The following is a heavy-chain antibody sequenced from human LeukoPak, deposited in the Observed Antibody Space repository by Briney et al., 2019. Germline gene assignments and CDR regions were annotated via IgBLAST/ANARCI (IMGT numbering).Heavy chain of an antibody. CDR2: TSVSGHST. CDR1: GFRFSKFA. Sequence: GGSLRLSCAASGFRFSKFAMSWVRQAPGRGLEWGSVTSVSGHSTYYADCVRGQFTISRYNPKNMLYLQMNSLRAEDSAVYYCAKVSQESSNYYHDFWGQGTLLTVSS. J-gene: IGHJ4*02. V-gene: IGHV3-23*01. CDR3: AKVSQESSNYYHDF. D-gene: IGHD3-22*01.